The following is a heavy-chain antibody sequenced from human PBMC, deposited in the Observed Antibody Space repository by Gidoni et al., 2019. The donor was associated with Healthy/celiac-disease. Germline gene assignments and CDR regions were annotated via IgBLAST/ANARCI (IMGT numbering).Heavy chain of an antibody. CDR3: ASGEDPGLEYCSGGSCYSRGGLYYGMDV. CDR2: ISSSSSYI. V-gene: IGHV3-21*01. Sequence: EVQLVESGGGLVKPGGSLRLSCAASGFTFSSYSMNWVRLAHGKGLALVSSISSSSSYIYYADSVKGRFTISRDNAKNSLYLQMNSLRAEDTAVYYCASGEDPGLEYCSGGSCYSRGGLYYGMDVWGQGTTVTVSS. D-gene: IGHD2-15*01. J-gene: IGHJ6*02. CDR1: GFTFSSYS.